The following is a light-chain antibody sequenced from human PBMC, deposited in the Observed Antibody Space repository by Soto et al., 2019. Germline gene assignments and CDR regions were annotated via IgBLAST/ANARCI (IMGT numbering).Light chain of an antibody. Sequence: ETVLTQSPGTLSLSPGERATLSCRASQSFNSIYLAWYQQKPGQAPRLLIYGASSRATGIPDRFSGSGSGTDFTLTISSLQPEDVATYYCQKYNSAPQTFGQGTKVDI. CDR1: QSFNSIY. V-gene: IGKV3-20*01. CDR3: QKYNSAPQT. J-gene: IGKJ1*01. CDR2: GAS.